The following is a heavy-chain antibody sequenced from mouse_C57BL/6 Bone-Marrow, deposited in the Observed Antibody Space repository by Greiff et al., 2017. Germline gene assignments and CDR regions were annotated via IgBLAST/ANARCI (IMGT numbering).Heavy chain of an antibody. CDR1: GFTFSSYG. Sequence: EVMLVESGGDLVKPGGSLKLSCAASGFTFSSYGMSWVRQTPDKRLEWVATISSGGSYTYYPDSVKGRVTLSRDNAKNTLYLQMSSLKSEDSAMYYCESFSHWYFDVWDTGTTVTVSS. CDR3: ESFSHWYFDV. V-gene: IGHV5-6*01. J-gene: IGHJ1*03. CDR2: ISSGGSYT.